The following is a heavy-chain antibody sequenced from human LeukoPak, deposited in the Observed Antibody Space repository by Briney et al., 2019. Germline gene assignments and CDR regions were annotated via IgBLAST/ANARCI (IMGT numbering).Heavy chain of an antibody. Sequence: PSQTLSLTCAVSGGSISSGGYSWSWIRQPPGKGLEWIGYIYYSGSTYYNPSLKSRVTISVDTSKNQFSLKLSSVTAADTAVYYCARGRTTVTPDGWGQGTLVTVSS. V-gene: IGHV4-30-4*07. CDR2: IYYSGST. D-gene: IGHD4-17*01. CDR3: ARGRTTVTPDG. CDR1: GGSISSGGYS. J-gene: IGHJ4*02.